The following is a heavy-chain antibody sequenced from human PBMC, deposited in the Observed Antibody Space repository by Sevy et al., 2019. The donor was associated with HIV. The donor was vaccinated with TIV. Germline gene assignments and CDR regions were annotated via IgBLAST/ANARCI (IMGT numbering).Heavy chain of an antibody. D-gene: IGHD3-3*01. CDR2: INSDGSST. CDR1: GFTFSSYW. CDR3: ARDSYYDFWSGYRDYYYYYGMDV. Sequence: GGSLRLSCAASGFTFSSYWMHWVRQAPGKGLVWVSRINSDGSSTSYADSVKGRFTISRDNAKNTLYLQMNSLRAEDTAGYYCARDSYYDFWSGYRDYYYYYGMDVWGQGTTVTVSS. V-gene: IGHV3-74*01. J-gene: IGHJ6*02.